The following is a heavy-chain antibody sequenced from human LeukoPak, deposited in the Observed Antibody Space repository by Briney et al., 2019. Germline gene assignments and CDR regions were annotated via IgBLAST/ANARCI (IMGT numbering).Heavy chain of an antibody. V-gene: IGHV6-1*01. J-gene: IGHJ3*02. CDR2: TYYMSKWIS. Sequence: SQTLSLTCAISGDSVSSNSAAWSWIRQSPSRGLEWLGSTYYMSKWISDYAVFVKSRITINPDTSKNQFSLQLNSVTPEDAAVYYCARGRSITLLRGVAMSDGFDIWGQGAMVAVSS. CDR3: ARGRSITLLRGVAMSDGFDI. D-gene: IGHD3-10*01. CDR1: GDSVSSNSAA.